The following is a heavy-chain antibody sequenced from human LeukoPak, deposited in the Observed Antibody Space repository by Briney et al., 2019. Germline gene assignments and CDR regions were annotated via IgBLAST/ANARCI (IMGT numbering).Heavy chain of an antibody. Sequence: ASVKVSCKASGYTFTSYDINWVRQATGQGLEWMGWMNPNSGNTGYAQKFQGRVTMTRNTSISTAYMELSSLRSEDTAVYYCARVTQSSSWYGDWFDPWGQGTLVTVSS. D-gene: IGHD6-13*01. CDR2: MNPNSGNT. V-gene: IGHV1-8*01. CDR1: GYTFTSYD. CDR3: ARVTQSSSWYGDWFDP. J-gene: IGHJ5*02.